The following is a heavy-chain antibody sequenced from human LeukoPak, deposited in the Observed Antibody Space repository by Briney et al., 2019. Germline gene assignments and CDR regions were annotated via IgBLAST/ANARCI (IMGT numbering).Heavy chain of an antibody. Sequence: GGSLRLSCAASGFTFTSYAMHWVRQAPGKGLEYVSAISSDGGATYYADSVKGRFTISRDNSKKTVHLQVDSLRGEDMAVYYCARDPHYGSTSCQSYFDYWGQGTLVTVSS. V-gene: IGHV3-64*02. D-gene: IGHD2-2*01. CDR3: ARDPHYGSTSCQSYFDY. J-gene: IGHJ4*02. CDR2: ISSDGGAT. CDR1: GFTFTSYA.